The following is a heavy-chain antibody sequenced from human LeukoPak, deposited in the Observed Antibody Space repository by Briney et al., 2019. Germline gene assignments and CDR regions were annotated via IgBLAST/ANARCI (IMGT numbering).Heavy chain of an antibody. D-gene: IGHD5-24*01. Sequence: GGSLRLSCAASGFTFSGSAMHWVRQASGRGLEWVGRIRSKANSYATAYAASVKGRFTISRDDSKNTAYLQMNSLKTEDTAVYYCTRLYPEHGYDKGYWGQGTLVTVSS. CDR3: TRLYPEHGYDKGY. CDR1: GFTFSGSA. J-gene: IGHJ4*02. V-gene: IGHV3-73*01. CDR2: IRSKANSYAT.